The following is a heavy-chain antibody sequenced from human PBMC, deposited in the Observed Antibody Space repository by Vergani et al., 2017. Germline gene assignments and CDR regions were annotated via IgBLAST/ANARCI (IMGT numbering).Heavy chain of an antibody. CDR1: GMSISNNNYY. D-gene: IGHD6-6*01. CDR2: IYDSRNN. J-gene: IGHJ3*02. CDR3: ARHGRQLARNDVFDI. Sequence: QLQLQESGPRLVKPSETLSLTCSLSGMSISNNNYYWGWIRQPPGKGLEWIGSIYDSRNNNYSPSLKSRVSISVDTSKNQFSLNLTSVTASGTAVSYCARHGRQLARNDVFDIWGHVTLVNVSS. V-gene: IGHV4-39*01.